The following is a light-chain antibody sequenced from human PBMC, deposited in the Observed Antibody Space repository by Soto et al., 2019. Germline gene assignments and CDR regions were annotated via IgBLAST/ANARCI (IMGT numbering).Light chain of an antibody. CDR3: ATWESSLNVGV. V-gene: IGLV1-51*01. Sequence: QSVVTQPPAVSAAPGQKVTISCSGSSSNIGNNFVSWYQHLPGTAPKLLIYDTNKRPSGIPDRFSGSKSGTSATLGITGLQTGYEADYYCATWESSLNVGVFGGGTKVTFL. J-gene: IGLJ3*02. CDR1: SSNIGNNF. CDR2: DTN.